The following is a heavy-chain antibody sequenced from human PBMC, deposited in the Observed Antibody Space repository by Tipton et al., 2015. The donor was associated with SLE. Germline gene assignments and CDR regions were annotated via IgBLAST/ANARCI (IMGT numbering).Heavy chain of an antibody. Sequence: TLSLTCTVFDGSLSGYYWAWLRQSPGKGLGWVGEINHRGSTNYIPSLMSRGTISIDMSKNELSLKVTSVTAADSAVYYCARGRITAFGVVIPLDFWGQGTLVTVSS. V-gene: IGHV4-34*01. CDR3: ARGRITAFGVVIPLDF. J-gene: IGHJ4*02. CDR2: INHRGST. D-gene: IGHD3-3*01. CDR1: DGSLSGYY.